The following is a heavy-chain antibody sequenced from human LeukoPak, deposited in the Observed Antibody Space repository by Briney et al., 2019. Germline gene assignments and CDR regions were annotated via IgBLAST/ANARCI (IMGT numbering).Heavy chain of an antibody. D-gene: IGHD6-19*01. CDR3: TRDFGTTGWHTFDY. CDR2: TYYRSKWYN. Sequence: SQTLSLTCAVSGDSVFSKNGAWNWIRQSPSRGLEWLGRTYYRSKWYNDYAESMEGRMTTSQDTSKNQYSLHLNSVTPDDTAVYYCTRDFGTTGWHTFDYWGQGTLATVSS. J-gene: IGHJ4*02. CDR1: GDSVFSKNGA. V-gene: IGHV6-1*01.